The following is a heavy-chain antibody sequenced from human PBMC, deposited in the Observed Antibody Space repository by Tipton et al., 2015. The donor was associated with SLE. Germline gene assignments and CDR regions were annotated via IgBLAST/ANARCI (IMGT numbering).Heavy chain of an antibody. CDR2: VSHDDSGA. CDR3: ARVDVGYDSISGNYDWTLDP. Sequence: SLRLSCAASRFTFSNYAMSWVRQAPGEGLVWVSRVSHDDSGAMYADSVKGRLTISRDNAKSSLFLQLNSRRVDDTAIYYCARVDVGYDSISGNYDWTLDPWGRGTLVTVSS. CDR1: RFTFSNYA. D-gene: IGHD3-10*01. J-gene: IGHJ2*01. V-gene: IGHV3-23*01.